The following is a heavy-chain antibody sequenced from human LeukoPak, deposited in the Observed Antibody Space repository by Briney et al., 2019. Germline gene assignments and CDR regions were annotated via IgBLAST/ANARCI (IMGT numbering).Heavy chain of an antibody. CDR1: GFTFSSYS. Sequence: PGRSLRLSCAASGFTFSSYSMNWVRQAPGKGLEWVSSISSSSSYIYYADSVKGRFTISRDSAKNSLYLQMNSLRAEDTAVYYCARGSRGVGDAFDIWGQGTMVTVSS. D-gene: IGHD2-2*01. CDR2: ISSSSSYI. J-gene: IGHJ3*02. V-gene: IGHV3-21*01. CDR3: ARGSRGVGDAFDI.